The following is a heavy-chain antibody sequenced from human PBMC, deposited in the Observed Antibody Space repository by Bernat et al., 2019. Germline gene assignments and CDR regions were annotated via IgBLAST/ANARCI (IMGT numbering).Heavy chain of an antibody. V-gene: IGHV1-18*01. CDR3: ARAQPYYDLWRGYEGMDV. Sequence: TFTSYGISWVRQAPGQGLEWMGWISAYNGNTHYAQKLQGRVTMTTDTSKSTAYMELRSLRSDDKAVYYCARAQPYYDLWRGYEGMDVWG. CDR1: TFTSYG. J-gene: IGHJ6*01. D-gene: IGHD3-3*01. CDR2: ISAYNGNT.